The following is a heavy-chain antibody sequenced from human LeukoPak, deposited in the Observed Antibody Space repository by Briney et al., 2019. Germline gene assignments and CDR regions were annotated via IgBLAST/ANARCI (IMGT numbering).Heavy chain of an antibody. CDR3: TRGSSGRRDN. CDR1: GYTFTSCD. V-gene: IGHV1-8*01. Sequence: ASVKVSCKASGYTFTSCDINWVRQATGQGLEWMGWMNPNSGSTGYGQSFQGRITMTRDISIGTAYMELSSLTSEDTAIYYCTRGSSGRRDNWGQGTLVTVSA. D-gene: IGHD6-19*01. J-gene: IGHJ4*02. CDR2: MNPNSGST.